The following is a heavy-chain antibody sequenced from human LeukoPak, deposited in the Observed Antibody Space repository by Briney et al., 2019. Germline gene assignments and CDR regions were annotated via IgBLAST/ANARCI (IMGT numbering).Heavy chain of an antibody. Sequence: PGGSLRLSCAASGFTFSSNWMHWVRQAPGKGLVWVSRINSDGSSTTYADSVKGRFTISRDNAKNTLYLQMNSLRAEDTAFYYCARMASDWYLDYWGQGTLVTVSS. CDR1: GFTFSSNW. CDR3: ARMASDWYLDY. J-gene: IGHJ4*02. V-gene: IGHV3-74*01. D-gene: IGHD6-19*01. CDR2: INSDGSST.